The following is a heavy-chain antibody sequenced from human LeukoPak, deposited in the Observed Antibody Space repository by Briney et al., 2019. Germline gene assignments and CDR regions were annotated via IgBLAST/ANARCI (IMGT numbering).Heavy chain of an antibody. Sequence: GGSLGLSCAASGFTFSSYSMNWVRQAPGKGLEWVSSISSSSSYIYYADPVKGRFTISRDNAKNSLYLQMNSLRAEDTAVYYCARDSPYYGSGSYGFDYWGQGTLVTVSS. V-gene: IGHV3-21*01. J-gene: IGHJ4*02. CDR1: GFTFSSYS. CDR2: ISSSSSYI. CDR3: ARDSPYYGSGSYGFDY. D-gene: IGHD3-10*01.